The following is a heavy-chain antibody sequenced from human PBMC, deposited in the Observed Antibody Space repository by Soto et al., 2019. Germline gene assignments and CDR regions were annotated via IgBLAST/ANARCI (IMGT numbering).Heavy chain of an antibody. V-gene: IGHV4-34*01. CDR1: GGSFSGYY. CDR2: INHSGST. CDR3: ARGRPYGLTDY. J-gene: IGHJ4*02. D-gene: IGHD4-17*01. Sequence: QVQLQQWGAGLLKPSETLSLTCAVYGGSFSGYYWSWIRQPPGKGLEWIGEINHSGSTNYNPSLKSRVTISADPSKNQFPLKLSSVTAADAAVYYGARGRPYGLTDYWGQGTLVTVSS.